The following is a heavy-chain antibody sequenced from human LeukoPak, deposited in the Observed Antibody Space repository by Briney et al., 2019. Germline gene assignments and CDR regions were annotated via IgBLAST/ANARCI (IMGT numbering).Heavy chain of an antibody. CDR2: IKQDGYEK. Sequence: GGSLRLSCAVSGFTFSSYWMTWVRQAPGKGLEWVANIKQDGYEKYYVDSVKGRFTISRDNAKNSLYLQMKSLRADDTAIYYCARDKIVGPTTLDYWGQGTLVTVSS. CDR3: ARDKIVGPTTLDY. CDR1: GFTFSSYW. D-gene: IGHD1-26*01. J-gene: IGHJ4*02. V-gene: IGHV3-7*01.